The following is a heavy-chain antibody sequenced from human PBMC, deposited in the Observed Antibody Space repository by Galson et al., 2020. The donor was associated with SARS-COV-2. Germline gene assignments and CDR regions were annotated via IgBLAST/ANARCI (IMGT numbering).Heavy chain of an antibody. V-gene: IGHV4-59*01. Sequence: ASATLSLTCTVSGGSISTYYWTWIRQPPGKGLEWIGYLYNSGSTNYNPSLKSRVTISVDTSRNQFSLKLSSVTAADTAVYYCAKADYGGNHIYLWGQGTLVSVSS. CDR2: LYNSGST. J-gene: IGHJ5*02. CDR3: AKADYGGNHIYL. CDR1: GGSISTYY. D-gene: IGHD4-17*01.